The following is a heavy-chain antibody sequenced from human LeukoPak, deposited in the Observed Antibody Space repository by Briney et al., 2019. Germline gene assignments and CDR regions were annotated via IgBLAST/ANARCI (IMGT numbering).Heavy chain of an antibody. CDR2: ISSRSSSI. D-gene: IGHD3-3*01. V-gene: IGHV3-21*01. CDR1: GFTFSTYD. CDR3: ARDYIAYDPLDY. Sequence: GGSLRLSCAASGFTFSTYDMNWVRPAPGKGLDWVSSISSRSSSIYYADSVKGRFNISRDNAKNSLYLQMNSLRAEDTAVYWCARDYIAYDPLDYWGQGTLVTVPS. J-gene: IGHJ4*02.